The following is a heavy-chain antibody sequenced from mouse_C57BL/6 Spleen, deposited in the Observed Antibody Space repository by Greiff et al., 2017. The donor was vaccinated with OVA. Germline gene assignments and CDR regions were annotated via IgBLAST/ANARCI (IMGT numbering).Heavy chain of an antibody. D-gene: IGHD2-5*01. CDR2: IYPGSGNT. J-gene: IGHJ2*01. Sequence: QVQLQQSGAELVRPGASVKLSCKASGYTFTDYYINWVKQRPGQGLEWIARIYPGSGNTYYNEKFKGKATLTAEKSSSTAYMQLSSLTSEDSAVYFCARSSYYSNYEDYWGQGTTLTVSS. V-gene: IGHV1-76*01. CDR1: GYTFTDYY. CDR3: ARSSYYSNYEDY.